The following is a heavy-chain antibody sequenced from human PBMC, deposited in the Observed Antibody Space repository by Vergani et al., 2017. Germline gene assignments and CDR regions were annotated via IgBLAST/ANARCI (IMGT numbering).Heavy chain of an antibody. V-gene: IGHV4-39*01. Sequence: QVQLQESDPGLVKPSETLSLTCTVSGDSVISTDYHWGWIRQPPGKGLEWIGSMDYSESTSYNPSLESRISISFETPENQFSLRLTSVTAADTAVYYCASKRGACRAAYCHSYDFWGPGTLVTVSS. CDR2: MDYSEST. J-gene: IGHJ4*02. CDR3: ASKRGACRAAYCHSYDF. CDR1: GDSVISTDYH. D-gene: IGHD2-15*01.